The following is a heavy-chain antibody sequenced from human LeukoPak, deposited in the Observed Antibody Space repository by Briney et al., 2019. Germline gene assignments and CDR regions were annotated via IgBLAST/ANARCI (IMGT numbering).Heavy chain of an antibody. CDR3: AMRCNGSGRRCRDQSLEIDY. J-gene: IGHJ4*02. Sequence: GASVKVSCKASGGTFSSYAISWVRQAPGQGLEWMGGIIPIFGTANYAQKFQGRVTITTDESTSTAYMELSSLRSEDTAVYYCAMRCNGSGRRCRDQSLEIDYWGQGTLVTVSS. CDR1: GGTFSSYA. V-gene: IGHV1-69*05. D-gene: IGHD3-10*01. CDR2: IIPIFGTA.